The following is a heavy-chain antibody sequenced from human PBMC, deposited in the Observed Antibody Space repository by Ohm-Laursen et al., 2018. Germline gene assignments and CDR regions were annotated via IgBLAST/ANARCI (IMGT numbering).Heavy chain of an antibody. CDR3: SRECESATHY. J-gene: IGHJ4*02. D-gene: IGHD3-3*01. Sequence: SDTLSLTCAVSGGSFSSCSLEYGAWIRQPPGKGLEWIGSINDSGKSFYNPSLKSRVTISVDTSKKQFSLEVGSVTAADTAVYFCSRECESATHYWGQGALVTVSS. CDR1: GGSFSSCSLEY. V-gene: IGHV4-39*02. CDR2: INDSGKS.